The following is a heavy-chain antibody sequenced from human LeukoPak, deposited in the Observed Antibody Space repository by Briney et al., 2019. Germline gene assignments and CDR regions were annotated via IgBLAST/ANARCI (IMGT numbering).Heavy chain of an antibody. J-gene: IGHJ4*02. V-gene: IGHV3-23*01. D-gene: IGHD4-17*01. CDR2: ISGSGGST. CDR1: GFTFSSYA. CDR3: AKGHNYGDYGIYFDY. Sequence: PGGSLRLSCAASGFTFSSYAMSWVRQAPGKGLQWISVISGSGGSTYYADSVKGRFTISRDNSKNTLFLQMNSLRAEDTAVYYCAKGHNYGDYGIYFDYWGQGTLVTVSS.